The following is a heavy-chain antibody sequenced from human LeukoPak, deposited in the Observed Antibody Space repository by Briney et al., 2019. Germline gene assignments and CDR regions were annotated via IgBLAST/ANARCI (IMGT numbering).Heavy chain of an antibody. Sequence: ASVNVSCKASGGTFSSYAISWVRQAPGQGLEWMGGIIPIFGTANYAQKFQGRVTITADESTSTAYMELSSLRSEDTAVYYCAREPGSYFDYWGQGTLVTVSS. CDR2: IIPIFGTA. CDR1: GGTFSSYA. J-gene: IGHJ4*02. CDR3: AREPGSYFDY. V-gene: IGHV1-69*13.